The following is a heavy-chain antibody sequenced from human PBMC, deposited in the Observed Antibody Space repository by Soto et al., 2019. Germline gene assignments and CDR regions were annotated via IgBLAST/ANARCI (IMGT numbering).Heavy chain of an antibody. CDR2: IYYSGST. V-gene: IGHV4-31*03. CDR3: ARLGLAYYDFWSGYYGPFDI. Sequence: ASETLSLTCTVSGGSISSGGYYWSWIRQHPGKGLEWIGYIYYSGSTYYNPSLKSRVTISVDTSKNQFSLKLSSVTAADTAVYYCARLGLAYYDFWSGYYGPFDIWGQGTMVTVSS. CDR1: GGSISSGGYY. J-gene: IGHJ3*02. D-gene: IGHD3-3*01.